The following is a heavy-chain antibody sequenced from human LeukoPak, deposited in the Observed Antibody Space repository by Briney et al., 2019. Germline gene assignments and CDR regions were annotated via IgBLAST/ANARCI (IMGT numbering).Heavy chain of an antibody. CDR2: IKQDGSEK. J-gene: IGHJ6*02. D-gene: IGHD3-10*01. CDR1: GFTFSSYW. CDR3: ARDHSSILWFGEGCMAV. Sequence: PGGSLRLSCAASGFTFSSYWISWVRQAPGRGLECGANIKQDGSEKYYVDSVRGGFTISRDNAKNSLYLQMNSLRAEDTAVYYCARDHSSILWFGEGCMAVWGQGTTVTVSS. V-gene: IGHV3-7*01.